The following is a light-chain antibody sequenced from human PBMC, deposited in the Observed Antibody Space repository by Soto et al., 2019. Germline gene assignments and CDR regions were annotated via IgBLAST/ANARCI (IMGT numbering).Light chain of an antibody. CDR1: QSFSTW. J-gene: IGKJ2*01. Sequence: DIQMTQSPSTLSASVGDRVTITCRASQSFSTWLAWYQQKPRKAPKLLIYDASRLQSGVPSRFSGSGSGADFTLTISSLQPEDFATYYCQQSYSTPYTFGQGTKLEIK. V-gene: IGKV1-5*01. CDR2: DAS. CDR3: QQSYSTPYT.